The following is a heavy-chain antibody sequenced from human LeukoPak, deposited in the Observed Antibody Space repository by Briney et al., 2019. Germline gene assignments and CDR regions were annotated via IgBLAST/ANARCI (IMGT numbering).Heavy chain of an antibody. D-gene: IGHD3-22*01. CDR1: GYSISSGYF. V-gene: IGHV4-38-2*02. J-gene: IGHJ3*02. CDR2: IYHSGTT. CDR3: AKSNGYGLIDI. Sequence: PSETLSLTCTVSGYSISSGYFWGWIRQPPGKGLEWIGSIYHSGTTYYNPSLKSRVTISLDTSRNQFSLKLNSVTAADTAVYYCAKSNGYGLIDIWGQGTMVTVSS.